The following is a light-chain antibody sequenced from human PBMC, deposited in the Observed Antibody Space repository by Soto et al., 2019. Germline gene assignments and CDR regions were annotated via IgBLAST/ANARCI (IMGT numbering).Light chain of an antibody. CDR2: GIS. J-gene: IGKJ5*01. CDR1: QSVNKN. V-gene: IGKV3-15*01. Sequence: EIVLRQSPATLSVSPGERATLSCGASQSVNKNCVAWYQQKPVRSPRLLIYGISTMATGVPARFSGSGSGTEFTLSISSLQSEDFAVYSCQQYSQWPITFGQGTRLEIK. CDR3: QQYSQWPIT.